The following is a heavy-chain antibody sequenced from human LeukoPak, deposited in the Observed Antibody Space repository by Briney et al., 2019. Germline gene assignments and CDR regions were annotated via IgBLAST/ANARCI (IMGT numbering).Heavy chain of an antibody. V-gene: IGHV4-34*01. CDR1: GGSFSGYY. CDR2: INHSGST. CDR3: ARGFWTTXGYXHXXXXLDY. Sequence: SETLSLTCAVYGGSFSGYYWSWIRQPPGKGLEWIGEINHSGSTNYNPSLKSRVTISVDTSKNQFSLKLSSVTAADTAVYYCARGFWTTXGYXHXXXXLDYWXQGTLVTVS. D-gene: IGHD3/OR15-3a*01. J-gene: IGHJ4*02.